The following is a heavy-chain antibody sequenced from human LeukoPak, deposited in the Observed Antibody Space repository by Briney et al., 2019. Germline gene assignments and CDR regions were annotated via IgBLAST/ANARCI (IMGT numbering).Heavy chain of an antibody. D-gene: IGHD3-3*01. V-gene: IGHV3-23*01. CDR2: ISGSGGST. CDR3: ARSGSGWAFDI. Sequence: GASLGLSCAASGFTFSSHAMSWVRQAPGKGLEWVSGISGSGGSTNYADSVKGRFTISRDNSKNTLYLQMNSLRAEDTAVYYCARSGSGWAFDIWGQGTMVTVSS. CDR1: GFTFSSHA. J-gene: IGHJ3*02.